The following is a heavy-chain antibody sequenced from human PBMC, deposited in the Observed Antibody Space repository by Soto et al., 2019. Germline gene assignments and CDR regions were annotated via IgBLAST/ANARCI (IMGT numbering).Heavy chain of an antibody. V-gene: IGHV1-69*13. CDR3: TSLVVVASTLYYYGMDV. CDR2: IIPMFGTP. CDR1: GGTFSSYA. D-gene: IGHD2-15*01. Sequence: SVKVSCKASGGTFSSYAISWVRQAPGQGLEWMGGIIPMFGTPNYAQEFQGRVTITADQSTRTAYTELSSLRSEDTAVYYCTSLVVVASTLYYYGMDVSGQGTTVTVSS. J-gene: IGHJ6*02.